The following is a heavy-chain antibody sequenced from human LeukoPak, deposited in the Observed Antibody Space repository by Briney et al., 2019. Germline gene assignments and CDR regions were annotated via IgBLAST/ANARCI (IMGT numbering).Heavy chain of an antibody. Sequence: SETLSLTCTVSGGSISSYYWSWIRQPPGKGLEWIGYIYYSGSTNYNPSLKSRVTISVDTSKNQFSLKLNSVTAADTAVYYCARAAVYCSSTSCPFDPWGQGTLVTVSS. V-gene: IGHV4-59*01. CDR2: IYYSGST. CDR1: GGSISSYY. J-gene: IGHJ5*02. CDR3: ARAAVYCSSTSCPFDP. D-gene: IGHD2-2*01.